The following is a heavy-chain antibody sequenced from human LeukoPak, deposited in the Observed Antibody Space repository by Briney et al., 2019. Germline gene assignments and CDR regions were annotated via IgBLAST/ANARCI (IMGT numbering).Heavy chain of an antibody. Sequence: GASVKVSCKASGYTFTGYYMHWVRQAPAQGLEWMGRTNPNSGGTNYAQKFQGRVTMTRDTSISTAYMELSRLRSDDTAVYYCARDYKSLSRIAAAGTYDYWGQGTLVTVSS. CDR2: TNPNSGGT. CDR1: GYTFTGYY. J-gene: IGHJ4*02. D-gene: IGHD6-13*01. CDR3: ARDYKSLSRIAAAGTYDY. V-gene: IGHV1-2*06.